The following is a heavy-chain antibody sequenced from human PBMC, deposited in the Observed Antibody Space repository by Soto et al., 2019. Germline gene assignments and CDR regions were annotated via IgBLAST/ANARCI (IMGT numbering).Heavy chain of an antibody. CDR1: GFVFSSYD. CDR3: AKGKTIFGVAVVSEY. V-gene: IGHV3-30*18. D-gene: IGHD3-3*01. J-gene: IGHJ4*01. CDR2: ISNDGSNK. Sequence: PGGSLRLSCAVSGFVFSSYDMHWVRQAPGKGLEWVAVISNDGSNKDYADSVKGRFTISRDNSKITLYLQMNGLRAEDTAVYYCAKGKTIFGVAVVSEYWGQGTLVTVSS.